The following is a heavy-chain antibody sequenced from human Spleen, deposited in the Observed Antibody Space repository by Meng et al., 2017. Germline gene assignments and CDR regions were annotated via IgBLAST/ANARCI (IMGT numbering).Heavy chain of an antibody. CDR3: ARDRHYDVSTGYGWFDP. V-gene: IGHV4-34*01. CDR1: GWSFSGYY. J-gene: IGHJ5*02. D-gene: IGHD3-9*01. CDR2: INHSGST. Sequence: VQLQQWGAGLLKPSETLSLPCAVYGWSFSGYYWSWIRQPPGKGLEWIGEINHSGSTNYNPSLKSRVTISVDTSKNQFSLKLSSVTAADTAVYYCARDRHYDVSTGYGWFDPWGQGTLVTVSS.